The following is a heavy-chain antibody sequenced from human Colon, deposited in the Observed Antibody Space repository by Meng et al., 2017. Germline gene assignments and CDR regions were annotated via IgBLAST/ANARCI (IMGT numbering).Heavy chain of an antibody. D-gene: IGHD6-13*01. V-gene: IGHV4-34*01. CDR3: ARDSSSWYGPFDY. Sequence: GSLTLSCAVYGGSFSGYYWGWIRQPPGKGLEWIGEINHSGSTNYNPSLKSRVTISVDTSKNQFSLKLSSVTAADPAVYYCARDSSSWYGPFDYWGQGTLVTVSS. J-gene: IGHJ4*02. CDR2: INHSGST. CDR1: GGSFSGYY.